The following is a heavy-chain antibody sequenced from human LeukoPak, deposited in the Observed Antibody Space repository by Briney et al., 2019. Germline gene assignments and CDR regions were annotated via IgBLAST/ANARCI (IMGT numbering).Heavy chain of an antibody. CDR1: GYTFTSYG. V-gene: IGHV1-18*01. D-gene: IGHD1-26*01. CDR3: ARSPGSHWVYFDY. CDR2: ISAYNGNT. Sequence: GASVKVSCKASGYTFTSYGISWVRQAPGQGLEWMGWISAYNGNTNYAQKLQGRVTMTTDTSTSTANMELRSLRSDDTDVYYCARSPGSHWVYFDYWGQGTLVTVSS. J-gene: IGHJ4*02.